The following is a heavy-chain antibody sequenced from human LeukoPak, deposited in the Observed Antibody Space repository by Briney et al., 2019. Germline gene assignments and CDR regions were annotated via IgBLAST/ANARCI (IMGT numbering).Heavy chain of an antibody. Sequence: SETLSLTCAVSGGSISSDDWWSWLRPPPGKGLEWIGEIYHSETTNYNPSLKSRVTISVHKAKNHFSMKQRSVTPPDTAVYYCARAYSASVWGQGTLVSVSS. CDR1: GGSISSDDW. CDR2: IYHSETT. CDR3: ARAYSASV. D-gene: IGHD5-18*01. J-gene: IGHJ4*02. V-gene: IGHV4-4*02.